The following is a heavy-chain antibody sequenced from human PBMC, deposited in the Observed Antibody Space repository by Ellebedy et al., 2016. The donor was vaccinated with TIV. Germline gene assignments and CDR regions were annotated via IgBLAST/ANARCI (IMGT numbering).Heavy chain of an antibody. V-gene: IGHV3-11*06. J-gene: IGHJ4*02. CDR3: ARTRGGEFDS. D-gene: IGHD3-10*01. Sequence: GESLKISXVASGFTFSDFYMAWIRQAPGRGLELVSYISGTSSYISYADSVRGRFTISRDSAGNSLYLQMNGLGVEDTAVYFCARTRGGEFDSWGQGSLVTVSS. CDR2: ISGTSSYI. CDR1: GFTFSDFY.